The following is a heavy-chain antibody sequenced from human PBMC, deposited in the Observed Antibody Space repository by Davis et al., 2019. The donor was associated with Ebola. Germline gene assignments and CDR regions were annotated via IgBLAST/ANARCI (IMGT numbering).Heavy chain of an antibody. Sequence: GESLKISCAASGFSFSSYEMHWVRQAPGKGLENVSAISSNGGSTYYADSVKGRFTISRDNSKNTLYLQMGSLRAEDMAVYYCARGIYDFWSGYSGFDYYGMDVWGQGTTVTVSS. CDR3: ARGIYDFWSGYSGFDYYGMDV. V-gene: IGHV3-64*02. D-gene: IGHD3-3*01. CDR1: GFSFSSYE. CDR2: ISSNGGST. J-gene: IGHJ6*02.